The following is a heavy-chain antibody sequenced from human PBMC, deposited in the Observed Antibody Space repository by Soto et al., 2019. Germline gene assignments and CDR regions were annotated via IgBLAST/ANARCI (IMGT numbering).Heavy chain of an antibody. CDR1: GGTFSSYA. D-gene: IGHD3-10*01. CDR2: IIPIFGTA. V-gene: IGHV1-69*12. J-gene: IGHJ6*02. CDR3: ARLMVRGFRRHHRGDYGMDV. Sequence: QVQLVQSGAEVKKPGSSVKVSCKASGGTFSSYAISWVRQAPGQGLEWMGGIIPIFGTANYAQKFQGRVTITADESTRTAYMELSSLRSEDTAVYYCARLMVRGFRRHHRGDYGMDVWGQGTTVTVSS.